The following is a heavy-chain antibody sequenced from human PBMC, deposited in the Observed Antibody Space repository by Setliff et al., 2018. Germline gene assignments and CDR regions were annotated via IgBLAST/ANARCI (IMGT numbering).Heavy chain of an antibody. CDR1: GGSISSSY. Sequence: PSETLSLTCTVSGGSISSSYWSWIRQPPGKGLEWIGYFYHSGSMNYSPSLKGRVTMSVDTSNNQLSLKLTSVSAADTAVYYCARQDRFYDRSVFVEYFQHWGQGALVTVSS. D-gene: IGHD3-22*01. CDR2: FYHSGSM. J-gene: IGHJ1*01. CDR3: ARQDRFYDRSVFVEYFQH. V-gene: IGHV4-59*08.